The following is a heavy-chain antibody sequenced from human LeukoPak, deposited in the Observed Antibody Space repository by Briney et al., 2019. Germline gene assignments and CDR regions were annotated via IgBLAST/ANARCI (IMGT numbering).Heavy chain of an antibody. D-gene: IGHD1-26*01. V-gene: IGHV3-11*01. CDR2: IGSSGSTI. CDR1: GFTFSDYY. CDR3: ARDRDEWDIGTHFDY. Sequence: GGSLTLSCAASGFTFSDYYMSWIRQAPGKGRKWVSYIGSSGSTINYADSVKGRFTISRDNAKNSLYLQMNSLRAEDTAVYYCARDRDEWDIGTHFDYWGQGTLVTVSS. J-gene: IGHJ4*02.